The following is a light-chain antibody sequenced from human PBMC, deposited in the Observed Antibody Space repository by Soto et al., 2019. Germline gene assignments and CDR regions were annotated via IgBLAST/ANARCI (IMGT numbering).Light chain of an antibody. Sequence: SYELTQPPSVSVALGQTAKITCGGTNIGSKSVHWYQQRPGQAPVLVVYDDFDRPSGIPERFSGSNSGNTATLTISRVEAGDEADYFCQVWDSSSDLVVFGGGTKVTVL. CDR3: QVWDSSSDLVV. V-gene: IGLV3-21*02. J-gene: IGLJ2*01. CDR1: NIGSKS. CDR2: DDF.